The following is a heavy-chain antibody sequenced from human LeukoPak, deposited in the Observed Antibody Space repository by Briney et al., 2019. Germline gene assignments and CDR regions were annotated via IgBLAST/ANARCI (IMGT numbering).Heavy chain of an antibody. Sequence: ASVKVSCKASGYIFTNYYMHWVRQAPGQGLEWMGWINPNSGGTNYAQKFQGRVTMTRDTSISTAYMELSRLRSDDTAVYYCARDLFRREWLSSDYWGQGTLVTVSS. V-gene: IGHV1-2*02. J-gene: IGHJ4*02. D-gene: IGHD3-3*01. CDR1: GYIFTNYY. CDR3: ARDLFRREWLSSDY. CDR2: INPNSGGT.